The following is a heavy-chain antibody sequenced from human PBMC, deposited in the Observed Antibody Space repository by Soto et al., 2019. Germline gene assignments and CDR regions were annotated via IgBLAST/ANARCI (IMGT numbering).Heavy chain of an antibody. CDR2: IDTNGDT. Sequence: QVQLQESGSGLLKPSQTLSLDCSVSGESLRRGFHHLSWIRQTPGEGLQLIGYIDTNGDTHYDPSLRNRLNMSIVQTASRFSLEVTSVTAADTAVYYCARGTVYYCPNDKCGFFFDHWGQGARVTVTS. CDR3: ARGTVYYCPNDKCGFFFDH. V-gene: IGHV4-31*03. CDR1: GESLRRGFHH. D-gene: IGHD2-8*01. J-gene: IGHJ4*02.